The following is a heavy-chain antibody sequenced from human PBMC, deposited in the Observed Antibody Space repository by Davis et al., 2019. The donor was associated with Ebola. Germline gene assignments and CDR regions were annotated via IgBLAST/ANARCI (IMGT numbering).Heavy chain of an antibody. CDR2: YGTSADT. D-gene: IGHD2/OR15-2a*01. V-gene: IGHV3-53*01. J-gene: IGHJ3*01. CDR3: AKDNRNIWSEV. CDR1: GFSVSDNY. Sequence: GGSLRLSCAASGFSVSDNYMSWVRQAPGKGLEWVSTYGTSADTYYADSVKGRFTISRDNSKNTLYLQMNGLRVEDTAIYYCAKDNRNIWSEVWGQGTMVTVSS.